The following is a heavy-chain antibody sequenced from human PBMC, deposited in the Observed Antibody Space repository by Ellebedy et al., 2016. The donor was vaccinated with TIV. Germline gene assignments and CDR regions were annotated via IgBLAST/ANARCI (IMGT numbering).Heavy chain of an antibody. D-gene: IGHD4-11*01. Sequence: GGSLRLSCAASGFTFSSYSMNWVRQAPGKGLEWVSSISSSSSYIYYADSVKGRITISRDNAKNSLYLQMNSLRAEDTAVYYCARDSQYLCFEYWGQGTLVTVSS. CDR2: ISSSSSYI. V-gene: IGHV3-21*01. CDR1: GFTFSSYS. J-gene: IGHJ4*02. CDR3: ARDSQYLCFEY.